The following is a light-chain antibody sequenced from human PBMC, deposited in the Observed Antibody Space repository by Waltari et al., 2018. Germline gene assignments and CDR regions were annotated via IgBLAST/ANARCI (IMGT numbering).Light chain of an antibody. V-gene: IGKV1-39*01. CDR2: GAS. CDR1: HDISNY. J-gene: IGKJ1*01. Sequence: DIQMTQSPSSLSASVGDRVTITCQASHDISNYLNWYQQKPGKAPKLLIYGASTLQRGVPSRFRGSASGTEFTLTVTNLQPDDFATYFCQQSFSSPWTFGQGTTVNI. CDR3: QQSFSSPWT.